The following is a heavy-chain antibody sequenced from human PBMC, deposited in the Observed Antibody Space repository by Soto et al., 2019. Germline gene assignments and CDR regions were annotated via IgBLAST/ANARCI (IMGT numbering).Heavy chain of an antibody. Sequence: ASVKVSCKVSGYTLTELSMHWVRQAPGKGLEWMGGFDPEDGETIYAQKFQGRVTMTEDTSTDTAYMELSSLRSEDTTEYYCDTRPCLRFSGCSFADTPCSLNHL. CDR1: GYTLTELS. CDR2: FDPEDGET. D-gene: IGHD2-15*01. V-gene: IGHV1-24*01. J-gene: IGHJ2*01. CDR3: DTRPCLRFSGCSFADTPCSLNHL.